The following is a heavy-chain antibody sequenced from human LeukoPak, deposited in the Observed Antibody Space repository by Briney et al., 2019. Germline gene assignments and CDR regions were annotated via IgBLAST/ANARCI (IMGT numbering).Heavy chain of an antibody. CDR1: GGSISSGGYS. Sequence: SETLSLTCAVSGGSISSGGYSWSWIRQPPGKGLEWIGYIYHSGSTYYNPSLKSRVTISVDRSKNQFSLKLSSVTAADTAVYYCARDYGGNSGIDYWGQGTLVTVSS. J-gene: IGHJ4*02. CDR2: IYHSGST. D-gene: IGHD4-23*01. CDR3: ARDYGGNSGIDY. V-gene: IGHV4-30-2*01.